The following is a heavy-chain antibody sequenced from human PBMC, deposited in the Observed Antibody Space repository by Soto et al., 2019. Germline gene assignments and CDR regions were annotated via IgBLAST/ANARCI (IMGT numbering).Heavy chain of an antibody. Sequence: GASVKVSCKASGGTFSSYAISWVRQAPGQGLEWMGGIIPIFGTANYAQKFQGRVTITADESTSTAYMELSSLRSEDTAVYYCARDPRTVTIIPAFDICGQGTMVTVSS. V-gene: IGHV1-69*13. CDR2: IIPIFGTA. CDR1: GGTFSSYA. D-gene: IGHD4-17*01. CDR3: ARDPRTVTIIPAFDI. J-gene: IGHJ3*02.